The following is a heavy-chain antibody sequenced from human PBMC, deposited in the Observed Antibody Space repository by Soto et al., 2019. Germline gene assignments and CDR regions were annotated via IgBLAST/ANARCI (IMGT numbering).Heavy chain of an antibody. CDR3: ARGQRFSDWFDP. J-gene: IGHJ5*02. V-gene: IGHV4-4*07. CDR2: IYSSGNT. D-gene: IGHD3-3*01. CDR1: GGTISGYY. Sequence: PSETLSLTCSVSGGTISGYYWTWIRQPAGKGLEGIGRIYSSGNTKYNPSLQSRVTMSLDTSNTQFSLRLTSAPAADTAVYYCARGQRFSDWFDPWGQGTLVTVSS.